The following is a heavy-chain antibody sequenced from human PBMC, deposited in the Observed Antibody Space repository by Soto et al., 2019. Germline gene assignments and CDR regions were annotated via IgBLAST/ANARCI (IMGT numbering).Heavy chain of an antibody. Sequence: QVQLQESGPGLVKPSQTLSLTCTVSGGSISSGGYYWSWIRQHPGKGLEWIGYIYYSGTTYYNPSLKSRVAISADTSKDQFSLNLSSVTAADTAVYYCARSDGYNFDYWGQGTLVTVSS. CDR1: GGSISSGGYY. CDR3: ARSDGYNFDY. J-gene: IGHJ4*02. D-gene: IGHD5-12*01. V-gene: IGHV4-31*03. CDR2: IYYSGTT.